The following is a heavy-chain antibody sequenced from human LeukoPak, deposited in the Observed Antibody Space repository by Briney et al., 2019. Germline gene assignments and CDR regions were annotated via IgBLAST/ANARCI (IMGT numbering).Heavy chain of an antibody. CDR3: ARLGSGWSFDF. CDR1: GFTFSSYG. D-gene: IGHD6-19*01. Sequence: PGGSLRLSCGASGFTFSSYGMNWVRQAPGKGLEWVAVIWYDGSNKYYADSVKGRFTISRDNSKNTVSLQMNSLRAEDTAVYYCARLGSGWSFDFWGQGTLVAVYS. J-gene: IGHJ4*02. CDR2: IWYDGSNK. V-gene: IGHV3-33*01.